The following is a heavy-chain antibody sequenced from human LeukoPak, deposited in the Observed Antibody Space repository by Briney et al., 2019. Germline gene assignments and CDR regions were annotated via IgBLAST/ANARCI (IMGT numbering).Heavy chain of an antibody. Sequence: ASVKVSCKASGYTFTSYGISWVRQPPGQGLEWMGWIRAYNGNTNYAQKLQGRVNMTTDTSTSTAYMELRSLRSDDAAVYYCARGHYYSSGFPLYYYYGMDVWGQGTTVTVSS. CDR2: IRAYNGNT. CDR1: GYTFTSYG. V-gene: IGHV1-18*01. CDR3: ARGHYYSSGFPLYYYYGMDV. D-gene: IGHD3-10*01. J-gene: IGHJ6*02.